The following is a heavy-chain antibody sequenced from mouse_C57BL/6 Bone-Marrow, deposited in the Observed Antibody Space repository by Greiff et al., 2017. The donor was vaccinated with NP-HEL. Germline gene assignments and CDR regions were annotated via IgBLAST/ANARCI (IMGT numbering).Heavy chain of an antibody. CDR3: ARGAY. CDR2: IYPGDGVT. J-gene: IGHJ3*01. V-gene: IGHV1-80*01. Sequence: QVQLQQSGAELVKPGASVKISCKASGYEFSNYWMNWVKQRPGKGLEWIGQIYPGDGVTNYNGKFKDKATLTADKSYSTADMQLSRLTSEDSAVYFCARGAYWGQGTLVTVSA. CDR1: GYEFSNYW.